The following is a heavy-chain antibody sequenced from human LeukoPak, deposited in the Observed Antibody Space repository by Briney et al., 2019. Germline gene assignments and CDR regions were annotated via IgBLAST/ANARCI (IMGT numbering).Heavy chain of an antibody. CDR2: IWYDGSNK. V-gene: IGHV3-33*01. CDR3: ARDQIDGSYDILTGYYPGDY. D-gene: IGHD3-9*01. Sequence: GGSLRLSCAASGFTFSSYGMHWVRQAPGKGLEWVAVIWYDGSNKYYADSVKGRFTISRDNSKNTLYLQMNSLRAEDTAVYYCARDQIDGSYDILTGYYPGDYWGQGTLVTVSS. CDR1: GFTFSSYG. J-gene: IGHJ4*02.